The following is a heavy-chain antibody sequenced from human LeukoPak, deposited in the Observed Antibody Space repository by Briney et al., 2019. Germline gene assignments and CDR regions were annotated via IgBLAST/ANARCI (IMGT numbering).Heavy chain of an antibody. Sequence: GGSLRLSCAGSGFSFSSYGMHWVRQAPGKGLEWVAFIRYDGSNKYYADSVKGRFTISRGNSKNTLYLQMNSLRAEDTAVYYCAKDQVAGMNYWGQGTLVTVSS. D-gene: IGHD6-19*01. CDR2: IRYDGSNK. CDR1: GFSFSSYG. V-gene: IGHV3-30*02. CDR3: AKDQVAGMNY. J-gene: IGHJ4*02.